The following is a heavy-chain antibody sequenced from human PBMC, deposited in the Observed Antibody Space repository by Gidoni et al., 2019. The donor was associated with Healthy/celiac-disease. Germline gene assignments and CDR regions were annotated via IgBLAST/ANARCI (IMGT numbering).Heavy chain of an antibody. J-gene: IGHJ3*02. D-gene: IGHD5-12*01. CDR1: GGSISSSSYY. CDR3: ARHGEVRVATIKGGYDAFDI. Sequence: QLPLQESVPGLVKPSETLSLTCTVSGGSISSSSYYWGWIRQPPGKGLEWIGRIYYSGSTSYNPSLKSRVTISVDTSKNQFALKRSSVTAAETAVYYCARHGEVRVATIKGGYDAFDIWGQGTMVTVSS. V-gene: IGHV4-39*01. CDR2: IYYSGST.